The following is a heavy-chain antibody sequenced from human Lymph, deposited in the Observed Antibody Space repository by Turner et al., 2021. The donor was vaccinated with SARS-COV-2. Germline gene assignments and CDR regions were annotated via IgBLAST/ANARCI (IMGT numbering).Heavy chain of an antibody. J-gene: IGHJ4*02. Sequence: QVQLVESGGGVVQPGRALSLSCAGSGFPFSYYAMHLVRQAPGKGREWVALISYDGSDKYYADSVKGRFTFSRDNSKNTLYLQMNSLRAEDTAVYYCARDRDSSGWVDYWGQGTLVTVSS. V-gene: IGHV3-30*04. CDR2: ISYDGSDK. CDR1: GFPFSYYA. D-gene: IGHD3-22*01. CDR3: ARDRDSSGWVDY.